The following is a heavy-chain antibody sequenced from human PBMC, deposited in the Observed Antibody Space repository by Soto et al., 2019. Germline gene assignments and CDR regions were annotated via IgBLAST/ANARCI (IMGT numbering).Heavy chain of an antibody. CDR2: VIPMFGTV. V-gene: IGHV1-69*12. J-gene: IGHJ4*02. CDR1: GGTFSSYG. CDR3: ARDRGYGDSDY. Sequence: QVLLVQSGADVKRPGSSVKVSCKASGGTFSSYGISWVRQAPGQGLEWMGGVIPMFGTVNYAQKFQGRVTITAEETTGTAYMDLSTLRSEDTAVYYCARDRGYGDSDYWGQGTLVTVSS. D-gene: IGHD4-17*01.